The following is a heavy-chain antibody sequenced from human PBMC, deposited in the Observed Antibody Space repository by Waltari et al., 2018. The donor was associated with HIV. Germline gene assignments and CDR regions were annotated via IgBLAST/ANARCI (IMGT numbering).Heavy chain of an antibody. CDR3: ARGFNYYDSSGYRFDP. CDR1: GYTFTSYD. CDR2: MNTKSGNT. V-gene: IGHV1-8*01. J-gene: IGHJ5*02. Sequence: QVQLVQSGSEVRKHGASVKVSCKASGYTFTSYDINWVRQATGKGLEWMGWMNTKSGNTGYAQKFQGRVTMTRNTSISTVYMELRSLRSEDTAKYYCARGFNYYDSSGYRFDPWGQGTLVTVSS. D-gene: IGHD3-22*01.